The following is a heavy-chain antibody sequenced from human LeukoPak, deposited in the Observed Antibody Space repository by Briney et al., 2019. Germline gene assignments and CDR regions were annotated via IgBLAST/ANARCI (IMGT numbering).Heavy chain of an antibody. J-gene: IGHJ4*02. CDR1: GGSFSGFY. Sequence: PSETLSLTCAVYGGSFSGFYWSWIRQPPGKRLEWIGEINHIGSTNYNPSLKSRVTISIDTSKSQFSLNLTSVTAADTASYFCARGAGYFPFWGQGTLVTVSS. D-gene: IGHD3-9*01. CDR3: ARGAGYFPF. V-gene: IGHV4-34*01. CDR2: INHIGST.